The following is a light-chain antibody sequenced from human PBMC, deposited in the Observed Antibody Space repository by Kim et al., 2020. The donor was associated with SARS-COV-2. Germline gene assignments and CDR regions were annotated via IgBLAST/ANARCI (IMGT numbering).Light chain of an antibody. CDR1: TSNIGKNT. J-gene: IGLJ2*01. CDR2: SND. V-gene: IGLV1-44*01. CDR3: AVWDDSLSGFLV. Sequence: SVLTQSPSASGTPGQRVTISCSGSTSNIGKNTVNWFQQLPGTAPKLLIFSNDQRPPGVPDRFSGSRSGTSASLAISGLRSEDEAEYYCAVWDDSLSGFLVLGGGTQLTVL.